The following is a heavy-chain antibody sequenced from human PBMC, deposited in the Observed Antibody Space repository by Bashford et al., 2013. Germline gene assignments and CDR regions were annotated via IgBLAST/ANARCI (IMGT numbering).Heavy chain of an antibody. CDR1: GGSISRSTNY. J-gene: IGHJ4*02. D-gene: IGHD6-19*01. CDR2: VYYSGST. V-gene: IGHV4-39*01. CDR3: VRLSSYSTYNGGFYFDY. Sequence: SETLSLTCNVSGGSISRSTNYWGWFASPRTKGLEWIGNVYYSGSTYVNPSPPRAVSPMSVDTSMTQFSLELTSATASDMAVYFCVRLSSYSTYNGGFYFDYWGQGIAVTVSS.